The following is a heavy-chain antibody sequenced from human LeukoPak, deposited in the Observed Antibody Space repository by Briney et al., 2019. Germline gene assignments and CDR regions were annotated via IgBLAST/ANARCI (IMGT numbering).Heavy chain of an antibody. Sequence: GGSLRLSCAASGFTFSSYAMSWVRQAPGKGLEWVSAISGSGGSTYYADSVKGRFTISRDNAKNTLYLQMNSLRAEDTAVYYCAQDRAAMGRGVSDSTDYWGQGALVTVSS. J-gene: IGHJ4*02. V-gene: IGHV3-23*01. D-gene: IGHD3-10*01. CDR2: ISGSGGST. CDR1: GFTFSSYA. CDR3: AQDRAAMGRGVSDSTDY.